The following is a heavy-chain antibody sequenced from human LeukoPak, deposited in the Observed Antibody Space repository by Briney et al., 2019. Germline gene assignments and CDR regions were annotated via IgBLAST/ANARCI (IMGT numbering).Heavy chain of an antibody. J-gene: IGHJ5*01. CDR3: AKDPIPGRIAAAGTGWFDY. CDR1: GFTFSSYG. Sequence: PGRSLRLSCAASGFTFSSYGMHWVRQAPGKGLEWVAVLSFDGSNKYCSDSVKGRFTISRDNSKNTLYLQMNSLRAEDTAVYYCAKDPIPGRIAAAGTGWFDYWGQGTLVTVSS. D-gene: IGHD6-13*01. CDR2: LSFDGSNK. V-gene: IGHV3-30*18.